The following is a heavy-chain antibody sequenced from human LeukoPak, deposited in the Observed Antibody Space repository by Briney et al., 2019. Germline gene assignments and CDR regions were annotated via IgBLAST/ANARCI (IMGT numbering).Heavy chain of an antibody. V-gene: IGHV4-39*01. Sequence: SETLSLTCTVSGGSISSSSYYWGWIRQPPGKGLEWIGSIYYSGSTNYNPSLKSRVTISVDTSKNQFSLKLSSVAAADTAVYYCARQRRLPTRYRNNWFDPWGQGTLVTVSS. J-gene: IGHJ5*02. D-gene: IGHD1-26*01. CDR1: GGSISSSSYY. CDR3: ARQRRLPTRYRNNWFDP. CDR2: IYYSGST.